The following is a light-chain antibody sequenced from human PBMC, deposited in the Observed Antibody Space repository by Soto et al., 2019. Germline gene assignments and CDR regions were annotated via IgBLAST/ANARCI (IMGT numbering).Light chain of an antibody. CDR3: QQSYRTPYT. Sequence: DIQMTQSPSSLSASVGDRVTITCRASQSSSNYLNWYQQKPGKAPKLLIYAASSLQSGVPSRFSGSGSGTEFTLTISSLQPEDFATYYCQQSYRTPYTFGQGTKLEIK. J-gene: IGKJ2*01. CDR2: AAS. V-gene: IGKV1-39*01. CDR1: QSSSNY.